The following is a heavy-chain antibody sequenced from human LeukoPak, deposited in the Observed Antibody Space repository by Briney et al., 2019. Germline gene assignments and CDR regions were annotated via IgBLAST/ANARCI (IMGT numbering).Heavy chain of an antibody. CDR3: ARATLKAGNDAFDI. CDR1: GGSISSYY. CDR2: IYYSGST. D-gene: IGHD5-12*01. V-gene: IGHV4-59*01. J-gene: IGHJ3*02. Sequence: SETLSLTCTVSGGSISSYYWSWIRQPPGKGLEWIGYIYYSGSTNYNPPLKSRVTISVDTSKNQFSLKLSSVTAAHTAVSYCARATLKAGNDAFDIWGQGTMVTVSS.